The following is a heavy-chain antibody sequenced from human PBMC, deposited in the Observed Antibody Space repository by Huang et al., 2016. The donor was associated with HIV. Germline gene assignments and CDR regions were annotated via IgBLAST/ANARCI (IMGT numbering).Heavy chain of an antibody. CDR2: ISNDGSRK. D-gene: IGHD4-17*01. J-gene: IGHJ4*02. Sequence: QVHLEESGGGVVQPGRPLRLSCTASGFMFSTFGSDWVRQAPGKRLEGGAGISNDGSRKYYVDSVKGRFTISRDNSKNIVYLQMNSLRPEDTAVYYCAKPSGDYEFFDFWGQGTVVTVSS. CDR3: AKPSGDYEFFDF. V-gene: IGHV3-30*18. CDR1: GFMFSTFG.